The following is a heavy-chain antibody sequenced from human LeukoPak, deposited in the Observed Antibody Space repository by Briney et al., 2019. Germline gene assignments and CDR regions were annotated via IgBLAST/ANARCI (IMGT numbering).Heavy chain of an antibody. CDR1: GGSISSYY. D-gene: IGHD1-26*01. V-gene: IGHV4-4*09. J-gene: IGHJ4*02. Sequence: SGTLSLTCTVSGGSISSYYWSWIRQPPGKGLEWIGYIYTSGSTNYNPSLKSRVTISVDTSKNQFSLKLSSVTAADTAVYYCARHVHVGAYFDCWGQGTLVTVSS. CDR3: ARHVHVGAYFDC. CDR2: IYTSGST.